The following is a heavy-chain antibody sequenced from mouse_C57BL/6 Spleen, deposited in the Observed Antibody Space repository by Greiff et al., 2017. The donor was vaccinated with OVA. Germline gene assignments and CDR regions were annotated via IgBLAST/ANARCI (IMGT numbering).Heavy chain of an antibody. CDR1: GFTFSDYG. V-gene: IGHV5-17*01. J-gene: IGHJ4*01. CDR2: ISSGSSTI. CDR3: ARENLYSAIDY. Sequence: EVQLVESGGGLVKPGGSLKLSCAASGFTFSDYGMHWVRQAPEKGLEWVAYISSGSSTIYYADTVKGRFTISRDTAKNTLFLQMTSLRSDDPAMYYCARENLYSAIDYWGQGTSVTVSS.